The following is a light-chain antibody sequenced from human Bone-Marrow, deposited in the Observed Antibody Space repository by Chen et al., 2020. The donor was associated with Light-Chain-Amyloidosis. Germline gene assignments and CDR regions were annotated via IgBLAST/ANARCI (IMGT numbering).Light chain of an antibody. V-gene: IGKV3-11*01. CDR2: DAS. CDR1: QSVSTY. Sequence: EIVLTQSPATLSLSPGERATLSCRASQSVSTYLGWYQQKPGQAPGLLLYDASIRATGIPARFRGSWYGTDFTLTISSLGPEECAGYYCQQRRSWYTFGQGTKLESK. CDR3: QQRRSWYT. J-gene: IGKJ2*01.